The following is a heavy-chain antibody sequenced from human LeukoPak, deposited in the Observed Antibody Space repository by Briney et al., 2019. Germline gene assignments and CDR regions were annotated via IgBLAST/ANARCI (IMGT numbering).Heavy chain of an antibody. V-gene: IGHV3-23*01. Sequence: GGTLRLSCAASGFTFSSFGMSWVRQAPGKGLEWVSAISSTGGTAYYADSVKGRFTISRDNSKNTLYLQMNSLRAEDTAVYYCAKGACSGGSCYDYWGQGTLVTVSS. CDR3: AKGACSGGSCYDY. CDR1: GFTFSSFG. D-gene: IGHD2-15*01. CDR2: ISSTGGTA. J-gene: IGHJ4*02.